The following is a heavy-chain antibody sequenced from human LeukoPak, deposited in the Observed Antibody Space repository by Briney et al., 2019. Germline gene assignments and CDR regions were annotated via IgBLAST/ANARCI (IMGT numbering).Heavy chain of an antibody. J-gene: IGHJ4*02. CDR2: ISSSSSYI. CDR1: GFTVTSNH. CDR3: ARADSSGWYFDY. Sequence: GGSLRLSCAASGFTVTSNHMNWVRQAPGKGLEWVSSISSSSSYIYYADSVKGRFTISRDNAKNSLYLQMNSLRAEDTAVYYCARADSSGWYFDYWGQGTLVTVSS. D-gene: IGHD6-19*01. V-gene: IGHV3-21*01.